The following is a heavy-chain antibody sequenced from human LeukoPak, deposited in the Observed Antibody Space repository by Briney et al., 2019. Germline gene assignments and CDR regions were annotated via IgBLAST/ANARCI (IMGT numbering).Heavy chain of an antibody. CDR3: AKGAPYYDILTGYYND. V-gene: IGHV3-7*03. D-gene: IGHD3-9*01. Sequence: PGGSLRLSCAASGFTFSSYWMSWVRQAPGKGLEWVANIKQDGSEKYYVDSVKGRFTISRDNAKNSLYLQMNSLRAEDTALYYCAKGAPYYDILTGYYNDWGQGTLVTVSS. CDR1: GFTFSSYW. J-gene: IGHJ4*02. CDR2: IKQDGSEK.